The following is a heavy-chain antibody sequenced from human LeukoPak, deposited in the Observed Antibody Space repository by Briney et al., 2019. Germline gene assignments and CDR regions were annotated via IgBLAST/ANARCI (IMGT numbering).Heavy chain of an antibody. CDR2: ISGSGGST. J-gene: IGHJ4*02. Sequence: GGSLRLSCAASGFTFSSYAMSWVRQAPGKGLEWVSAISGSGGSTYYADSVKGRITISRDNSKNTLYLQMNSLRTEDTAVYYCAKCSSTSCPLYYFDYWGQGTLVTVSS. V-gene: IGHV3-23*01. CDR1: GFTFSSYA. D-gene: IGHD2-2*01. CDR3: AKCSSTSCPLYYFDY.